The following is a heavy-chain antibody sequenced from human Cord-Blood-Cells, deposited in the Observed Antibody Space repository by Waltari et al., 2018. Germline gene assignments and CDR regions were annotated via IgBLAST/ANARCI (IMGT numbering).Heavy chain of an antibody. D-gene: IGHD4-17*01. Sequence: EVQLVECGGGLAQSGGFLRLSCAASGLPFSRYDMNWVRQAPGKGLAWVSYISSSGSTIYYADSVKGRFTISRDNAKNSLYLQMNSLRAEDTAVYYCAIVSYGDYYFDYWGQGTLVTVSS. CDR1: GLPFSRYD. CDR3: AIVSYGDYYFDY. CDR2: ISSSGSTI. V-gene: IGHV3-48*03. J-gene: IGHJ4*02.